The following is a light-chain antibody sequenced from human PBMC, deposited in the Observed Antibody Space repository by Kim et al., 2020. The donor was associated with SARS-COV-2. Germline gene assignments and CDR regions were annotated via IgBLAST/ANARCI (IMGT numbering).Light chain of an antibody. V-gene: IGLV3-9*01. CDR3: HVWDTSTDAV. J-gene: IGLJ2*01. CDR2: RDF. Sequence: SYELTQPLSVSVALGQTARITCGADNIGGRNVHWYQQKPGQAPLLVIYRDFSRPSGIPERFSGSNSGNTATLTISGAQAGDEADYYCHVWDTSTDAVFGGGTRVTVL. CDR1: NIGGRN.